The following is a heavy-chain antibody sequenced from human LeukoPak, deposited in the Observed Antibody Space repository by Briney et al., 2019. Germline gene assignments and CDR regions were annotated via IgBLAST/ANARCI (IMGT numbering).Heavy chain of an antibody. CDR3: ARLQRITMSGPDYWYFDL. J-gene: IGHJ2*01. CDR2: IYYTGST. CDR1: GDSISSYY. Sequence: SETLSLTCTVPGDSISSYYWSWIRQPPEKGLEWIGYIYYTGSTNYNPSLKSRVTISLDTSKTQFSLKMNSVTAADTAIYYCARLQRITMSGPDYWYFDLWGRGTLVTVSS. V-gene: IGHV4-59*01. D-gene: IGHD3-10*02.